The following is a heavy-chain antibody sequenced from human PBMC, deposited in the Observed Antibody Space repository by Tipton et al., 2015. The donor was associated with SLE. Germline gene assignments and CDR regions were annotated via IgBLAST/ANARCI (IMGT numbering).Heavy chain of an antibody. D-gene: IGHD5-12*01. CDR1: GYSIRNGYY. V-gene: IGHV4-38-2*02. CDR2: IHHSGIT. J-gene: IGHJ4*02. Sequence: TLSLTCNVPGYSIRNGYYWGWIRQAPGKGLEWTGTIHHSGITYYNPSLKSRVTISVDTSKNQFSLKLRSVTAADTAVYYCAREYSGYDYRTFDHWGQGTLVTVSP. CDR3: AREYSGYDYRTFDH.